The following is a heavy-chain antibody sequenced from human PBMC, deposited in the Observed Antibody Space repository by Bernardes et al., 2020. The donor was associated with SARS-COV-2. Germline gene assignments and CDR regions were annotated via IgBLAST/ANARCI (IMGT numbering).Heavy chain of an antibody. J-gene: IGHJ3*02. Sequence: SETLSLTCTVSGGSISSGDYYWSWIRQPPGKGLEWIGYIYYSGSTYYNPSLKSRVTISVDTSKNQFSLKLSSVTAADTAVYYCARDGLVNDAFDIWGQGTMVTVSS. CDR3: ARDGLVNDAFDI. V-gene: IGHV4-30-4*01. CDR2: IYYSGST. CDR1: GGSISSGDYY. D-gene: IGHD6-6*01.